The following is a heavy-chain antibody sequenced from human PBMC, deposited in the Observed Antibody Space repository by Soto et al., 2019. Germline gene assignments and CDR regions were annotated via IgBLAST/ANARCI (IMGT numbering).Heavy chain of an antibody. D-gene: IGHD3-22*01. CDR2: IIPIFGTA. CDR1: GGTFSSYA. Sequence: SVKVSCKASGGTFSSYAISWVRQAPGQGLEWMGGIIPIFGTANYAQKFQGRVTITADESTSTAYMELSSLRSEDTAVYYCARAAQNYYDSSGRLSNPYWGQGTLVTVSS. V-gene: IGHV1-69*13. J-gene: IGHJ4*02. CDR3: ARAAQNYYDSSGRLSNPY.